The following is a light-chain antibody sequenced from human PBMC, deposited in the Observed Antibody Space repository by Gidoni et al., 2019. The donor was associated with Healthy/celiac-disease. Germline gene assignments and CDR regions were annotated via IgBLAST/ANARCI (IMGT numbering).Light chain of an antibody. Sequence: DIQMTQSPSSLSASVGDRVTITCQASQDISNYLNWYQQKPGKAPKILIYDESNLETGVPSRFSGSGSGTDFTCTISRLQPEDIATYYGQQYDNLPTFGGGTKVEIK. V-gene: IGKV1-33*01. CDR1: QDISNY. J-gene: IGKJ4*01. CDR3: QQYDNLPT. CDR2: DES.